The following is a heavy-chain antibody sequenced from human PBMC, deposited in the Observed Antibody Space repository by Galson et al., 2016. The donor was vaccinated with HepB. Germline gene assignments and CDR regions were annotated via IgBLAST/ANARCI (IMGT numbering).Heavy chain of an antibody. Sequence: SCKASGYTFTTYGVTWVRQAPGQGLEWVGWISTSDDNIQYSQKLQGRVTMTTDTSTTPAYMELRSLRSDDTAVYYCARGAVSHYWGQGTLVTVSS. CDR1: GYTFTTYG. D-gene: IGHD6-19*01. J-gene: IGHJ4*02. V-gene: IGHV1-18*01. CDR2: ISTSDDNI. CDR3: ARGAVSHY.